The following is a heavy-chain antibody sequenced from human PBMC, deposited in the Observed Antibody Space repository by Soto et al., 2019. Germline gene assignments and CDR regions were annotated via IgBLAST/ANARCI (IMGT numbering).Heavy chain of an antibody. CDR1: GYIFTGYH. CDR3: ARAREASLLRVPSSY. V-gene: IGHV1-2*02. D-gene: IGHD2-21*02. Sequence: ASVKVSCKASGYIFTGYHMHWVRQAPGQGLEWMGWINPNTGGTNFAQKFQGRVTMTRDTSISTAYMELNSLRAEDTAIYYCARAREASLLRVPSSYWGQGTLVTVSS. J-gene: IGHJ4*02. CDR2: INPNTGGT.